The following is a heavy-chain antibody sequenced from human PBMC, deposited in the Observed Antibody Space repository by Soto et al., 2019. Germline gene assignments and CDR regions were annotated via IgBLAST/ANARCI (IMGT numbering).Heavy chain of an antibody. CDR1: GFTFGHYW. V-gene: IGHV3-74*01. CDR3: ARDSSGYASADGIAY. D-gene: IGHD6-25*01. CDR2: INSDESSR. J-gene: IGHJ4*02. Sequence: EVKLVESGGGLVQPGGSLRLSCAASGFTFGHYWMHWVRQAPGRGLVWVSRINSDESSRTYADFVKGRFTISRDNARSTLYLQMNSLRAEGTAVYYCARDSSGYASADGIAYWGLGTLVTVSS.